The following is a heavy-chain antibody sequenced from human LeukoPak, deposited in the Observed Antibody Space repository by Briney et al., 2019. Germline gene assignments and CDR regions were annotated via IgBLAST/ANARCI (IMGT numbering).Heavy chain of an antibody. CDR1: GYSISSGYY. Sequence: SETLSLTCAVSGYSISSGYYWGWLRQPPGEGLEWIGSIYHSGSTYYNPSLKSRVTISVDTSKNQFSLKLSSVTAADTAVYYCARVGQWLASDWFDPWGQGTLVTVSS. CDR2: IYHSGST. CDR3: ARVGQWLASDWFDP. D-gene: IGHD6-19*01. J-gene: IGHJ5*02. V-gene: IGHV4-38-2*01.